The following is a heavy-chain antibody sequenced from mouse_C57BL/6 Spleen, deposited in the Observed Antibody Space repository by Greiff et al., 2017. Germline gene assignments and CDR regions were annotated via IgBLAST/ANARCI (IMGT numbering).Heavy chain of an antibody. D-gene: IGHD2-4*01. Sequence: VQLQQSGAELVKPGASVKISCKASGYAFSSYWMNWVKQRPGKGLEWIGQIYPGDGDTNYNGKFKGKATLTADKSSSTAYMQLSSLTSEYSAVYFCARTMITAYYAMDYWGQGTSVTVSS. CDR1: GYAFSSYW. V-gene: IGHV1-80*01. J-gene: IGHJ4*01. CDR2: IYPGDGDT. CDR3: ARTMITAYYAMDY.